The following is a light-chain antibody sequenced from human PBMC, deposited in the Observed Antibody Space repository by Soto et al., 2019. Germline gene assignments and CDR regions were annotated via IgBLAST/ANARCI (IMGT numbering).Light chain of an antibody. CDR1: QSISNN. J-gene: IGKJ1*01. CDR2: SAF. V-gene: IGKV3-15*01. Sequence: EIVMTQSPATLSLSPGERATLSCRASQSISNNLAWYQQKPGQAPRIVIYSAFTRATGIPARFSGSGSGTEFTLTISSLQSEDFAVYYCQQYNNWPPWTFGQGTKVEIK. CDR3: QQYNNWPPWT.